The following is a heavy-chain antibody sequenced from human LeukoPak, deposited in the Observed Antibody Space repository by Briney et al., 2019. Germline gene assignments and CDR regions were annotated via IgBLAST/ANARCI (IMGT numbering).Heavy chain of an antibody. CDR3: ARNPRSSSVY. V-gene: IGHV3-7*01. Sequence: GGSLRLSCAASGFTFSSYWRSWVRQAPGKGLEWVANIKQDGSEKYYVDSVKGRFTISRDNAKNSLYLQMNSLRAEDTAVYYCARNPRSSSVYWGQGTLVTVSS. CDR1: GFTFSSYW. D-gene: IGHD6-6*01. CDR2: IKQDGSEK. J-gene: IGHJ4*02.